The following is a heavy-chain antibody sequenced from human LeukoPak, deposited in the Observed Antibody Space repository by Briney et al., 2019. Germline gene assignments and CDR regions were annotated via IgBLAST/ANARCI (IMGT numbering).Heavy chain of an antibody. Sequence: ASVKVSCKASGYTFSNYGISWVRQVPGLGLEWMGWTSYNGNTNYAQKFQDRVTMTTDPSTTTAYMELRSLESDDTAVYYCARHSGSGWQALGYWGQGTLVTVSS. D-gene: IGHD6-19*01. CDR2: TSYNGNT. V-gene: IGHV1-18*04. CDR3: ARHSGSGWQALGY. CDR1: GYTFSNYG. J-gene: IGHJ4*02.